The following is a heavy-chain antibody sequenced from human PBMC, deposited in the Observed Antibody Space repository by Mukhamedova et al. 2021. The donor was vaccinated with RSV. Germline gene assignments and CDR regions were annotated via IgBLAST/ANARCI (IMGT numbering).Heavy chain of an antibody. CDR2: ISSSGSTI. J-gene: IGHJ4*01. D-gene: IGHD2-21*01. V-gene: IGHV3-48*03. CDR3: ARMWTRVFDY. Sequence: GLEWVSYISSSGSTIYYADSVKGRFTISRDNAKNSLYLQMNSLRAEDTAVYYCARMWTRVFDYWGHGTLVTVSS.